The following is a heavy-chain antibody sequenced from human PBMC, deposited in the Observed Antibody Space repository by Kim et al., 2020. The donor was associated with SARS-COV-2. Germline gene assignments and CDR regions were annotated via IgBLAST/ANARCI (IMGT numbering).Heavy chain of an antibody. D-gene: IGHD3-22*01. CDR3: AREYYYDSSGYIYDY. CDR2: ISSSGSTI. CDR1: GFTFSDYY. V-gene: IGHV3-11*01. J-gene: IGHJ4*02. Sequence: GGSLRLSCAASGFTFSDYYMSWIRQAPGKGLEWVSYISSSGSTIYYADSVKGRFTISRDNAKNSLYLQMNSLRAEDTAVYYCAREYYYDSSGYIYDYWGQGTLVTVSS.